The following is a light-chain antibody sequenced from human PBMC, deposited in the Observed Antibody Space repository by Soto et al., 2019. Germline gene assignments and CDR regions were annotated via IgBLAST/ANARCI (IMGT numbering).Light chain of an antibody. CDR2: KAS. CDR1: QTISSW. Sequence: DIQMTQSPSTLSASVGDRVTITCRASQTISSWLAWYQQKPGKAPKLLIYKASTLNSGVPSRFSDSRSGTEYTLTISSLQPDDFATEYCQHYHSYSGAFGQGTKVEVK. V-gene: IGKV1-5*03. CDR3: QHYHSYSGA. J-gene: IGKJ1*01.